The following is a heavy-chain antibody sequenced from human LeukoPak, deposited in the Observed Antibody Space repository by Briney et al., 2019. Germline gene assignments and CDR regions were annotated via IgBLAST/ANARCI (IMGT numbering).Heavy chain of an antibody. CDR1: GYSISSGYY. J-gene: IGHJ6*03. V-gene: IGHV4-38-2*02. Sequence: SETLSLTCTVSGYSISSGYYWSWIRQPPGKGLEWIGEINHSGSTNYSPSLKSRVTISVDTSKNQFSLKLSSVTAADTAVYYCAGSRRIIGGVNIYYYYMDVWGKGTTVTVSS. D-gene: IGHD3-16*01. CDR3: AGSRRIIGGVNIYYYYMDV. CDR2: INHSGST.